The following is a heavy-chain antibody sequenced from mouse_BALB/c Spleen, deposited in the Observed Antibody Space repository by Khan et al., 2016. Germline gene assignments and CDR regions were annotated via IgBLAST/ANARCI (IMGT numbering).Heavy chain of an antibody. CDR1: GYTFTDHA. CDR2: ISPGNGDI. J-gene: IGHJ4*01. V-gene: IGHV1S53*02. Sequence: QVQLQQSDAELVKPGASVKISCKASGYTFTDHAIHWVKQKPEQGLEWCGDISPGNGDIKYNEKFKGKATLTADKSSSTAYMQLNSLTSEDSAVYCCKRSRYDYDAIDYWGQGTAVTGSS. D-gene: IGHD2-12*01. CDR3: KRSRYDYDAIDY.